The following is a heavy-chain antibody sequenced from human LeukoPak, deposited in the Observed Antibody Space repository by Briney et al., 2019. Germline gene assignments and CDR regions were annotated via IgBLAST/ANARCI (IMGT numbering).Heavy chain of an antibody. J-gene: IGHJ4*02. V-gene: IGHV4-59*12. Sequence: PSETLSLTCTVSGGSISSYYWSWFRQPPGKGPEWIGSIYYSGSTNYNPSLKSRVTISVDKSKNQFSLKLSSVTAADTAVYYCARRGRVGAYDYWGQGTLVTVSS. D-gene: IGHD1-26*01. CDR2: IYYSGST. CDR3: ARRGRVGAYDY. CDR1: GGSISSYY.